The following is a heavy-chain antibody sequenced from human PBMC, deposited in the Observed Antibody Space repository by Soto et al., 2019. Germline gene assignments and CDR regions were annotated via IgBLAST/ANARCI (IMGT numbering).Heavy chain of an antibody. CDR2: IFHSGGT. Sequence: SETLSLPCAVSGGSISDNNWWSWVRQPPGKGLEWIGEIFHSGGTNYNPSLRSRVTMSMDKSKNQFSLTLSSVTAADTAVCYCARNVSPELNFKYWSQGTLVNVSS. V-gene: IGHV4-4*02. J-gene: IGHJ4*02. CDR3: ARNVSPELNFKY. D-gene: IGHD1-26*01. CDR1: GGSISDNNW.